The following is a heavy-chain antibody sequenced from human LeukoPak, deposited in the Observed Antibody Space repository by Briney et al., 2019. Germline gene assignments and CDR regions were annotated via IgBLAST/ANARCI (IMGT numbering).Heavy chain of an antibody. Sequence: SETLSLTCTVSGGSISSYYWSWIRQPPGKGLEWIGYIYYSGSTNYNPSLKSRVTISVDTSKNQFSLKLSSVTAADTAVYYCARDHPDGYSSSPKWGQGTLVTVSS. CDR1: GGSISSYY. CDR3: ARDHPDGYSSSPK. V-gene: IGHV4-59*01. J-gene: IGHJ4*02. CDR2: IYYSGST. D-gene: IGHD6-13*01.